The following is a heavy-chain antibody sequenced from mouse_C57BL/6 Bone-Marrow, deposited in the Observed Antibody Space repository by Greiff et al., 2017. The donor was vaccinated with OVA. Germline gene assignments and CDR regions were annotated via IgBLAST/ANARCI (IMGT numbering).Heavy chain of an antibody. V-gene: IGHV1-63*01. D-gene: IGHD2-5*01. CDR3: ARFYSNYYFDY. Sequence: VHLVESGAELVRPGTSVKMSCKASGYTFTNYWIGWAKQRPGHGLEWIGDIYPGGGYTNYNEKFKGKATLTADKSSSTAYMQFSSLTSEDSAIYYCARFYSNYYFDYWGQGTTLTVSS. CDR1: GYTFTNYW. CDR2: IYPGGGYT. J-gene: IGHJ2*01.